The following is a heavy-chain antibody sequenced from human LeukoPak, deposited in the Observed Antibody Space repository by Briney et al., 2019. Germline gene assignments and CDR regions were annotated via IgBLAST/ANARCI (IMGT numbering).Heavy chain of an antibody. Sequence: GESLKISCKGSGYSFTSYWIGWVRQMPGKGLEWMGIIYPGDSDTRYSPSFQGQVTISADKSISTAYLQWSSLKASDTAMYYCASDSSGYQGAIDAFDIWGQGAMVTVSS. CDR3: ASDSSGYQGAIDAFDI. D-gene: IGHD3-22*01. J-gene: IGHJ3*02. CDR2: IYPGDSDT. CDR1: GYSFTSYW. V-gene: IGHV5-51*01.